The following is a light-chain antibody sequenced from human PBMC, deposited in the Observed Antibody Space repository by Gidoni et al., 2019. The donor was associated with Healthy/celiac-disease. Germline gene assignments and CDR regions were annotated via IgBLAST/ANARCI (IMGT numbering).Light chain of an antibody. CDR2: GAS. CDR1: QSVSSN. CDR3: QQYNNWPPIT. Sequence: EILLTQSPATLSVSPWERATLSCRASQSVSSNLAWYQQKPGQAPRRLIYGASTRATGIPARFSGSGSGTEFTLTISSLQSEDFAVYYCQQYNNWPPITFGQGTRLEIK. V-gene: IGKV3-15*01. J-gene: IGKJ5*01.